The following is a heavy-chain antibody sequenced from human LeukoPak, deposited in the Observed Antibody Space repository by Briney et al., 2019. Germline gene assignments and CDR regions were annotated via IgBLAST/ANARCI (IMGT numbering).Heavy chain of an antibody. CDR1: GYTFTSYY. CDR3: ARAYNWNDKFDY. V-gene: IGHV1-46*01. D-gene: IGHD1-20*01. Sequence: ASVKVSCKASGYTFTSYYMHWVRQAPGQGLEWMGIINPSGGSTSYAQKFQGGVTMTRDTSTSTVYMELSSLRSEDTAVYYCARAYNWNDKFDYWGQGTLVTVSS. J-gene: IGHJ4*02. CDR2: INPSGGST.